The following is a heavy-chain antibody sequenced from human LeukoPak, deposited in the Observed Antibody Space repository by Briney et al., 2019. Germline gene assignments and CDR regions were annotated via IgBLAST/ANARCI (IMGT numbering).Heavy chain of an antibody. J-gene: IGHJ6*03. Sequence: SGTLSLTCAVSGGSISSSNWWSWVRQPPGKGLEWIGEIHHSGSTNYNPSLKSRVTISVDKSKNQFSLKLSSVTAADTAVYYCARAPFAARYYYMDVWGKGTTVTVSS. CDR2: IHHSGST. D-gene: IGHD6-6*01. CDR3: ARAPFAARYYYMDV. V-gene: IGHV4-4*02. CDR1: GGSISSSNW.